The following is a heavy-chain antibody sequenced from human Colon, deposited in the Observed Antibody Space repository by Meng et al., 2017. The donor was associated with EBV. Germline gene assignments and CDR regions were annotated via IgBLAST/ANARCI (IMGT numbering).Heavy chain of an antibody. Sequence: QVQPLDSGPGLVRPSGTLSLICADSGASISSNNWWSWVRQLRGKGLEWIGEIYHGGNTNYNPSLKSRVTISVDRSNDQFSLSLSSVTAADTAVYYCARGNAYNAPSFDYWGQGTLVTVSS. CDR2: IYHGGNT. CDR1: GASISSNNW. D-gene: IGHD5-24*01. V-gene: IGHV4-4*02. J-gene: IGHJ4*02. CDR3: ARGNAYNAPSFDY.